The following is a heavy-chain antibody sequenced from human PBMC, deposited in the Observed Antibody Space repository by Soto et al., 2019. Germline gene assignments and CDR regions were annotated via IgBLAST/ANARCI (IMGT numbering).Heavy chain of an antibody. CDR1: GGSISSGGYY. CDR2: IDFSGST. D-gene: IGHD5-18*01. Sequence: QVQLQESGPGLVKPSPTLSLTCTVSGGSISSGGYYWGWIGQHPGQGLEWMGYIDFSGSTYYKPSLKSRVTIAVDTSKNQFSLKLSSVTAADTAVYYCARSPHIQLWSYPSDYWGQGTLVTVSS. CDR3: ARSPHIQLWSYPSDY. J-gene: IGHJ4*02. V-gene: IGHV4-31*03.